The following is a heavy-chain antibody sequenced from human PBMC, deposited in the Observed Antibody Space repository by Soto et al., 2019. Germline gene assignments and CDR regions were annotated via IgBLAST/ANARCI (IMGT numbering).Heavy chain of an antibody. J-gene: IGHJ4*02. CDR1: GYTLTELS. V-gene: IGHV1-24*01. Sequence: ASVKVSCKVSGYTLTELSMHWVRQAPGKGLEWMGGFDPEDGETIYAQKFQGRVTMTGDTSTDTAYMELSSLRSEDTAVYYCATTARDDITIFGVVISYFDYWGQGTLVTVSS. D-gene: IGHD3-3*01. CDR3: ATTARDDITIFGVVISYFDY. CDR2: FDPEDGET.